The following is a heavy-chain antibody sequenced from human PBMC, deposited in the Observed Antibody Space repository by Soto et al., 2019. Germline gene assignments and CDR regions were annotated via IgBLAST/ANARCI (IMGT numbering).Heavy chain of an antibody. D-gene: IGHD2-21*02. V-gene: IGHV1-8*01. CDR2: MNPDSGDT. J-gene: IGHJ4*02. CDR3: ARSFVVVTDFDY. Sequence: GASVKVSCKASGYTFTNYDINWVRQATGQGLEWMGWMNPDSGDTRYAQEFQGRVTMTRDTSISTAYMELSSLRSEDTAVYYCARSFVVVTDFDYWGQGTXVTVSS. CDR1: GYTFTNYD.